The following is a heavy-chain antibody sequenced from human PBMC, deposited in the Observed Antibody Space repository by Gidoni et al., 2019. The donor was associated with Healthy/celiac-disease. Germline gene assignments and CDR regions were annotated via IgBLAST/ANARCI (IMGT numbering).Heavy chain of an antibody. V-gene: IGHV3-21*01. Sequence: EEQLVESGGGLVKRGGSVRLSCAASGFTFSSYSRNWVRQAPGKGLEWVSSISSSSGYIYYAGSVQGRFTISRDNAKNSLYLQMNSLTAEDTAVYSCASMITFGGVIVSWGQGTLVTVSS. J-gene: IGHJ4*02. D-gene: IGHD3-16*02. CDR1: GFTFSSYS. CDR3: ASMITFGGVIVS. CDR2: ISSSSGYI.